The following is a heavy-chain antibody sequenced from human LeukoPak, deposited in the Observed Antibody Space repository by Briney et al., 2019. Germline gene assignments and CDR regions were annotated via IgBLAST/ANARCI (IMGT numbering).Heavy chain of an antibody. CDR1: GGSISSSNW. D-gene: IGHD4-11*01. CDR3: ARVLKVTTLYYYYYYYMDV. CDR2: IYHSGST. J-gene: IGHJ6*03. Sequence: SGTLSLTCAVSGGSISSSNWWSWVRQPPGKGLEWIGEIYHSGSTNYNPSLKSRVTISVDKSKNQFSLKLSSVTAADTAVYYCARVLKVTTLYYYYYYYMDVWGKGTTVTVSS. V-gene: IGHV4-4*02.